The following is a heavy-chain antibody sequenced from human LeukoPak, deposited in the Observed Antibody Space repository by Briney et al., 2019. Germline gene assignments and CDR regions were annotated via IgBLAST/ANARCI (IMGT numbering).Heavy chain of an antibody. V-gene: IGHV3-23*01. J-gene: IGHJ3*01. CDR3: AKDSYVSGRPLHTFDV. D-gene: IGHD3-10*01. CDR2: ISGSGAST. CDR1: GFTFSSYA. Sequence: GGSLRLSCAASGFTFSSYAMSWVRQAPGKGLEWVSAISGSGASTFYAVSVKGRFTISRDNSKNTLYLQMNNLRAEDTAIYYCAKDSYVSGRPLHTFDVWGQGTMVTVSS.